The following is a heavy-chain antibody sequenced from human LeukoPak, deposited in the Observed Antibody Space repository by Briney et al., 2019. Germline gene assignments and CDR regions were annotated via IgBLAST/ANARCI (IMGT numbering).Heavy chain of an antibody. J-gene: IGHJ4*02. CDR1: GFSFSSYA. CDR3: AKDRIGTYYFFDS. Sequence: GGSLRLSCTASGFSFSSYAMTWVRQAPGKGLEWVSALSGTGGTRYYANSVKGRFTISRVNSKNTVYLQMNSLRADDTAVYYCAKDRIGTYYFFDSWGQGTLVTVSS. V-gene: IGHV3-23*01. D-gene: IGHD3-10*01. CDR2: LSGTGGTR.